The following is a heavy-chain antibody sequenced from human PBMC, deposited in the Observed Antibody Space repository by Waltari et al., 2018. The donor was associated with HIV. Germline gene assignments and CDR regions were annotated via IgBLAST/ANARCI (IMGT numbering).Heavy chain of an antibody. Sequence: QVQLVQSGAEVKKPGASVKVSCKASGYTFTSYGISWVRQAPGQGLEWMGWISAYNGNTNYAQKLQGRVTMTTDTSTSTAYMELRSLRSDDTAVYYCARQYCSSTSCSYRGVWFDPWGQGTLVTVSS. CDR3: ARQYCSSTSCSYRGVWFDP. D-gene: IGHD2-2*01. CDR1: GYTFTSYG. J-gene: IGHJ5*02. CDR2: ISAYNGNT. V-gene: IGHV1-18*01.